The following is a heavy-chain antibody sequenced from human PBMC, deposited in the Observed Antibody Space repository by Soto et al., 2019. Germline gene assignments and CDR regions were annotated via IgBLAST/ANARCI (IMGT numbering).Heavy chain of an antibody. CDR1: GGTFSSYA. CDR3: ARSHYGGVVVPAAVRFGWFDP. V-gene: IGHV1-69*06. Sequence: SVKVSCKASGGTFSSYAISWVRQAPGQGLEWMGGIIPIFGTANYAQKFQGRVTITADKSTSTAYMELSSLRSEDTAVYYCARSHYGGVVVPAAVRFGWFDPWGQGTLVTVSS. CDR2: IIPIFGTA. J-gene: IGHJ5*02. D-gene: IGHD2-2*01.